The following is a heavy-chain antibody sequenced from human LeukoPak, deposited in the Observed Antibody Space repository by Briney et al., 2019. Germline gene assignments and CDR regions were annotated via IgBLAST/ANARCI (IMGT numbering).Heavy chain of an antibody. J-gene: IGHJ6*03. Sequence: GASVKVSCKASGYTFTSYDINWVRQATGQGLEWMGWMNPNSGNTGYAQKFQGRVTITRNTSISTAYMELSSLRSEDTAVYSCARAPSWGGNHLEGYSSYYMDVWRKGTTVTVSS. CDR3: ARAPSWGGNHLEGYSSYYMDV. CDR1: GYTFTSYD. CDR2: MNPNSGNT. V-gene: IGHV1-8*03. D-gene: IGHD4-23*01.